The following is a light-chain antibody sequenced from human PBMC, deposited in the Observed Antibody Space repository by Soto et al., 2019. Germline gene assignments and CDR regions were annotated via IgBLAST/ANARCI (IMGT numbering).Light chain of an antibody. CDR3: QHYNSYSEA. J-gene: IGKJ1*01. V-gene: IGKV1-39*01. Sequence: IHMALSTTSLSASVRHRVTVTWRTSQSINNCLNGYQQKPGRDPNLLIYAAYNWQSGVPSRFSGSGSGTDFTLAISALQHDDFATYYCQHYNSYSEAFGQGTKVDIK. CDR1: QSINNC. CDR2: AAY.